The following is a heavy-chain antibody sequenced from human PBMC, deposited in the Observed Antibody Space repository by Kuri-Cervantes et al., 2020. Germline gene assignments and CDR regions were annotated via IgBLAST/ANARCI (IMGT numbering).Heavy chain of an antibody. V-gene: IGHV4-59*12. J-gene: IGHJ4*02. CDR1: GGSISSYY. D-gene: IGHD6-19*01. Sequence: SETLSLTCTVSGGSISSYYWSWIRQPPGKGLEWIGYIYYSGSTNYNPSLKSRVTISVDTSKNQFSLKLSSVTAADTAVYYCARSFLRIAVAGTDEYYFDYWGQGTLVTVSS. CDR2: IYYSGST. CDR3: ARSFLRIAVAGTDEYYFDY.